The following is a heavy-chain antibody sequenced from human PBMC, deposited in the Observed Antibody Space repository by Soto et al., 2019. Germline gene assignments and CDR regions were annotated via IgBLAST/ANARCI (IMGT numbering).Heavy chain of an antibody. Sequence: SETLSLTCTVSGGSISSYYWTWIRQPPGKGLEWIGEINHSGSTNYNPSLKSRVTISVDTSKNQFSLKLSSVTAADTAVYYCARVDKHRWEPLLYGMDVWGQGTTVTVSS. D-gene: IGHD1-26*01. CDR2: INHSGST. V-gene: IGHV4-34*01. J-gene: IGHJ6*02. CDR1: GGSISSYY. CDR3: ARVDKHRWEPLLYGMDV.